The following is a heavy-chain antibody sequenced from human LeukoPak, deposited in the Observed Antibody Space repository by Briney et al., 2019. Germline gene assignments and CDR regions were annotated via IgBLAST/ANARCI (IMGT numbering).Heavy chain of an antibody. J-gene: IGHJ4*02. CDR1: GFTFSSYA. Sequence: GGSLRLSCAASGFTFSSYAMSWVRQAPGKGLEWVSAISGSGGSTYYADSVKGRFTISRDNSKNTLYLQMNSLRAEDTAIYYCAKAASDIVATIPNLDYWGQGTLVTVSS. D-gene: IGHD5-12*01. CDR3: AKAASDIVATIPNLDY. CDR2: ISGSGGST. V-gene: IGHV3-23*01.